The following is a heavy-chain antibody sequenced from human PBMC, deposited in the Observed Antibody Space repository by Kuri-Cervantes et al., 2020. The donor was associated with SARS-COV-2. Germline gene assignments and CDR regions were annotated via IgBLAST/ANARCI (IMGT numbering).Heavy chain of an antibody. D-gene: IGHD1-26*01. V-gene: IGHV3-43D*04. CDR3: AKGTSGSNYDYYGMDV. CDR2: ISWDGGST. CDR1: GFTFDDYA. Sequence: LSLTCAASGFTFDDYAMHWARQPLGKGLEWVSLISWDGGSTYYADSVKGRFTISRDNSKNSLYLQMNSLRPEDTALYYCAKGTSGSNYDYYGMDVWGQGTTVTVSS. J-gene: IGHJ6*02.